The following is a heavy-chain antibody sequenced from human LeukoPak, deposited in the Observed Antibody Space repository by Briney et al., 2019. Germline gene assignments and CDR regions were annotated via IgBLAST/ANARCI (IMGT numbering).Heavy chain of an antibody. Sequence: GGSLRLSCAASGFTFRDAAMTWVRQAPGKGLEWVSLISSSGANAYYADSVKGRFTIPRDNSKNTLYLQMNSLRAEDTAVYFCASGKYRYGDNWFDPWGQGTLVTVSS. V-gene: IGHV3-23*01. CDR3: ASGKYRYGDNWFDP. D-gene: IGHD5-18*01. CDR1: GFTFRDAA. CDR2: ISSSGANA. J-gene: IGHJ5*02.